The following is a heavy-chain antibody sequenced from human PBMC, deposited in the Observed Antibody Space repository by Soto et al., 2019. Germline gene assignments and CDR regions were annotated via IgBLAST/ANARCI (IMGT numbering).Heavy chain of an antibody. D-gene: IGHD2-15*01. J-gene: IGHJ4*02. CDR1: GGSISSSNYY. V-gene: IGHV4-39*01. CDR3: ATRSGYGHAIDY. CDR2: IYYSGST. Sequence: PSETLSLTCTVSGGSISSSNYYWGWIRQPPGKGLEWIGSIYYSGSTYYNPSLKSRVTISVDTSKNQFSLKLSSVTAADTAVYYCATRSGYGHAIDYRGQGPLVAVS.